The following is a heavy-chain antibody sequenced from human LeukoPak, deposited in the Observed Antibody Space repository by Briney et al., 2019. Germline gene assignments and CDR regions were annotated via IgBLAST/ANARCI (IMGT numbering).Heavy chain of an antibody. Sequence: PGGSLRLSCAASGFTFSSYAMSWVRQAPGKGLEWVSAISGSGGSTYYADSVKGRFTISRDDSKNTLYLQMNSLKTEDTAVYYCTTEMVRGIIIDNWFDPWGQGTLVTVSS. CDR2: ISGSGGST. V-gene: IGHV3-23*01. J-gene: IGHJ5*02. CDR1: GFTFSSYA. D-gene: IGHD3-10*01. CDR3: TTEMVRGIIIDNWFDP.